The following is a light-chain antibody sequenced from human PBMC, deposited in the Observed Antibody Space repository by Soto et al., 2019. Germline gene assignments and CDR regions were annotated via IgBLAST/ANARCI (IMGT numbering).Light chain of an antibody. Sequence: EIVMTQSPATLSVSPGERATLSCRASQSVSSNLAWYQQKPGQAPRLLIYGASTRATGIPARFSGSGSGTEFTLTVTSLQSEEFAVYYCQQYNHWPRTFGQGTKVAIQ. CDR1: QSVSSN. CDR3: QQYNHWPRT. V-gene: IGKV3-15*01. J-gene: IGKJ1*01. CDR2: GAS.